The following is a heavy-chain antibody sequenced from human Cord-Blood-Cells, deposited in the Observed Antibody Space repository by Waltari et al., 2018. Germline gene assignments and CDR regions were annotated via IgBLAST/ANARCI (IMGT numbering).Heavy chain of an antibody. J-gene: IGHJ4*02. V-gene: IGHV1-3*01. CDR3: ARALHYDFWSGYYDY. Sequence: QVQLVQSGAEVKKPGASVKVSCKASGYTFTSYAMHWVRQAPGQRLEWMGWINAGNGNTKYSQKFQGRVTITRDTSASTAYMELSSLRSEDTALYYCARALHYDFWSGYYDYWGQGTLATVSS. CDR2: INAGNGNT. D-gene: IGHD3-3*01. CDR1: GYTFTSYA.